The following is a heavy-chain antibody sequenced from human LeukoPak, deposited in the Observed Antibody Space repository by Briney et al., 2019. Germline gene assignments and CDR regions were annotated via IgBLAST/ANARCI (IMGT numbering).Heavy chain of an antibody. V-gene: IGHV1-46*01. Sequence: ASVKVSFKASGYTFTSYYMHWVRQAPGQGPEWMGIINPSGYNTIYAKKLQGRVSMTRDMSTSTVYMELSSLRSEDRAIYYCARGRNYYDSSDYYEGDAFDIWGQGTMVTVSS. D-gene: IGHD3-22*01. CDR3: ARGRNYYDSSDYYEGDAFDI. CDR2: INPSGYNT. CDR1: GYTFTSYY. J-gene: IGHJ3*02.